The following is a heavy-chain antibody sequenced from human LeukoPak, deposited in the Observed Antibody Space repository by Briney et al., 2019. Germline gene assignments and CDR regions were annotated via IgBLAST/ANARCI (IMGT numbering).Heavy chain of an antibody. Sequence: SETLSLTCTVSGGSISSGDYYWSWIRQPPGTGLEWIGYIYYSGSTYYNPSLKSRVTISVDTSKNQFSLKLSSVTAADTAVYYCGIVGATRRHPVDYWGQGTLVTVSS. J-gene: IGHJ4*02. CDR3: GIVGATRRHPVDY. CDR1: GGSISSGDYY. CDR2: IYYSGST. D-gene: IGHD1-26*01. V-gene: IGHV4-30-4*01.